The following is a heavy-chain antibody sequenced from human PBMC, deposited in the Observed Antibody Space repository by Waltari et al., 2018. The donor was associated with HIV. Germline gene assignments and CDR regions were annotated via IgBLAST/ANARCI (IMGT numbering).Heavy chain of an antibody. D-gene: IGHD3-10*01. CDR2: IKQDGSGK. CDR3: ARGGFYGSGSKVN. CDR1: GFTFSSYW. J-gene: IGHJ4*02. Sequence: EVQLVESGGGLVQPGGSLRLSCAASGFTFSSYWMSWVRQAPGKGVEWVANIKQDGSGKYDVDSVNGRFTISRGNAENSLYLQMNSLRAEDTAVYYCARGGFYGSGSKVNWGQGTLVTVSS. V-gene: IGHV3-7*04.